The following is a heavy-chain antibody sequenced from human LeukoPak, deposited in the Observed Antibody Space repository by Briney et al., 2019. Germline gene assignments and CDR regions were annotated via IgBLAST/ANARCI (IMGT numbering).Heavy chain of an antibody. CDR2: INDDGSST. D-gene: IGHD3-22*01. CDR1: GFIFSHYA. V-gene: IGHV3-74*01. Sequence: GGSLRLSCAGSGFIFSHYALSWVRQAPGKGLVWVSRINDDGSSTSYADSVEGRFTISRDNAKNTLYLQMNSLRAEDTAVYYCARGQTIYYDSSAYQFDYWGQGTLVTVSS. CDR3: ARGQTIYYDSSAYQFDY. J-gene: IGHJ4*02.